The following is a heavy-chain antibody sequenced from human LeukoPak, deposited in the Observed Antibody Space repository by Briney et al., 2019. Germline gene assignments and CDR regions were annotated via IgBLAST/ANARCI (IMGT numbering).Heavy chain of an antibody. CDR1: GFTFSDHY. Sequence: GGSLRLSCAASGFTFSDHYMDWVRQAPGKGLEWVGRIRNKAKSYSTEYAASVKGRFTISRDDSKNSLYLQMNSLKTEDTAFYYCTSVSAGLIEYWGQGTLVTVSS. D-gene: IGHD3-16*01. CDR3: TSVSAGLIEY. J-gene: IGHJ4*02. CDR2: IRNKAKSYST. V-gene: IGHV3-72*01.